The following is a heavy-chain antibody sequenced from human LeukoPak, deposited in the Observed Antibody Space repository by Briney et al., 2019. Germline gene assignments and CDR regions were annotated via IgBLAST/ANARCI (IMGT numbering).Heavy chain of an antibody. CDR2: IRYDGGNK. CDR1: GFTFSSYG. J-gene: IGHJ4*02. V-gene: IGHV3-30*02. Sequence: PGGSLGLSXAASGFTFSSYGMHWVRQAPGKGLEWVSFIRYDGGNKYYADSVKGRFTISRDNSKNTLYLQMNSLRGEDTAVYYCAKRVGATTIDYWGQGTLVTVSS. D-gene: IGHD1-26*01. CDR3: AKRVGATTIDY.